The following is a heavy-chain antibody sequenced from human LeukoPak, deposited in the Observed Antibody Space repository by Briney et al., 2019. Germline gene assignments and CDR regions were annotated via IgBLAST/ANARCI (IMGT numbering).Heavy chain of an antibody. Sequence: PSETLSLTCAVSGGSISSGGYSWSWIRQPPGKGLEWIGYMYHSGSTYYNPSLKSRVTISVDRSKNQFSLKLSSVTAADTAVYYCARDGLDGDDAFDIWGQGTMVTVSS. CDR1: GGSISSGGYS. V-gene: IGHV4-30-2*01. CDR2: MYHSGST. CDR3: ARDGLDGDDAFDI. J-gene: IGHJ3*02. D-gene: IGHD4-17*01.